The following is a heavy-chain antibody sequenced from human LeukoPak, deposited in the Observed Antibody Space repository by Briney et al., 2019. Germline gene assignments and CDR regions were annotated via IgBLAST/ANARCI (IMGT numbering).Heavy chain of an antibody. V-gene: IGHV4-39*01. CDR2: IYYSGRT. CDR3: ARRDGYCSDGSCYNWIDA. D-gene: IGHD2-15*01. CDR1: GGSISSSSYY. Sequence: PSETLSLTCTVPGGSISSSSYYWGWLRQRPGKGLEWIGCIYYSGRTYYNLCLKSVVTLSVDTSKNQFSLKLSSVTAADTALYFCARRDGYCSDGSCYNWIDAWGQGTLVTVSS. J-gene: IGHJ5*01.